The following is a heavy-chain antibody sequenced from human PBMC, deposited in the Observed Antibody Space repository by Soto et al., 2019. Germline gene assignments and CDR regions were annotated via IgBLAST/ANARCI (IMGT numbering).Heavy chain of an antibody. CDR2: IYYSGST. J-gene: IGHJ6*02. D-gene: IGHD6-13*01. V-gene: IGHV4-59*01. Sequence: PSETLSLTCTVSGGSISSYYWSWIRQPPGKGLEWIGYIYYSGSTKYNPSLESRVTISVDTSKNQFSLKLNSVTAADTAVYYCARDRAIAAAGGGHYYYGMDVWGQGT. CDR3: ARDRAIAAAGGGHYYYGMDV. CDR1: GGSISSYY.